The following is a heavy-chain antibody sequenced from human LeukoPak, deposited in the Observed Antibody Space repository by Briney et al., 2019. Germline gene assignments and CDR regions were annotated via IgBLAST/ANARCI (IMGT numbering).Heavy chain of an antibody. J-gene: IGHJ4*02. CDR2: ISSGGSTI. D-gene: IGHD3-10*01. CDR1: EFTFSNYE. V-gene: IGHV3-48*03. CDR3: ARDPNYGSGSYADY. Sequence: GGSLRLSCAASEFTFSNYEMNCVRQAPGKGLEWVSYISSGGSTIYYADSVKDRFTISRDNAKNSLYLQMNSLRAEDTAVYYCARDPNYGSGSYADYWGQGTLVTVSS.